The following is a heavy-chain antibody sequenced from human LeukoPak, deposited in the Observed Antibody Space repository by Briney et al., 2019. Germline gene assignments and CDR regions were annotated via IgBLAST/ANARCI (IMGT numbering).Heavy chain of an antibody. Sequence: ASVKVSCKASGYTFTGYYMHWVRQAPGQGLEWMGWISAYNGNTNYAQKLQGRVTMTTDTSTSTAHMELRSLRSDDTAVYYCARDLYGSGSYYRGVSDYWGQGTLVTVSS. J-gene: IGHJ4*02. D-gene: IGHD3-10*01. CDR1: GYTFTGYY. CDR2: ISAYNGNT. V-gene: IGHV1-18*04. CDR3: ARDLYGSGSYYRGVSDY.